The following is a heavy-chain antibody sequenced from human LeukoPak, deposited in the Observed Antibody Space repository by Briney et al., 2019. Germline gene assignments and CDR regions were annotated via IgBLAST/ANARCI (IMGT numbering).Heavy chain of an antibody. D-gene: IGHD2-15*01. J-gene: IGHJ4*02. CDR1: GGSISSSSYY. Sequence: SETLSLTCTVSGGSISSSSYYWGWIRQPPGKGLEWIGSIYYSGSTYYNPSLKSRVTISVDTSKNQFSLKLSSVTAADTAVYYCASRYCSGGSCPFDYSGQGTLVTVSS. CDR3: ASRYCSGGSCPFDY. V-gene: IGHV4-39*01. CDR2: IYYSGST.